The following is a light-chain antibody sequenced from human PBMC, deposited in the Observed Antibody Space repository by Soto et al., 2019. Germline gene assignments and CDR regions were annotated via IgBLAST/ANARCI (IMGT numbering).Light chain of an antibody. Sequence: DIPMTQSPSSLSAFVGDRVTITCQASQDISNYLNWYQQKPGKAPNLLIYDTSTLETGVPSRFSGSLSGTNFTLTISDLQPEDIATYYCQQYGNFPSTFGVGTKVEI. J-gene: IGKJ4*01. CDR1: QDISNY. V-gene: IGKV1-33*01. CDR3: QQYGNFPST. CDR2: DTS.